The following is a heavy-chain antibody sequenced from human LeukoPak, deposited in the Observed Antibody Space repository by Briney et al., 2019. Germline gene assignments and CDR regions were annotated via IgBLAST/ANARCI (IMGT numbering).Heavy chain of an antibody. CDR3: AGPSRGGINWYFDL. Sequence: SVKVSCKASGGTFSSYAISWVRQAPGRGLEWMGGIIPIFGTANYAQKFQGRVTITADESTSTAYMELSSLRPEDTAVYYCAGPSRGGINWYFDLWGRGTLVTVSS. J-gene: IGHJ2*01. CDR2: IIPIFGTA. CDR1: GGTFSSYA. V-gene: IGHV1-69*13. D-gene: IGHD3-16*01.